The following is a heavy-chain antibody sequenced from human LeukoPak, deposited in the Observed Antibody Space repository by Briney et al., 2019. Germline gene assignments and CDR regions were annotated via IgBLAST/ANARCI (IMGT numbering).Heavy chain of an antibody. V-gene: IGHV3-66*01. J-gene: IGHJ4*02. Sequence: PGGSLRVSCEASGLSVSSYYMSWVRQAPGKGLEWVSVIYSGGTTFYSASVKGRFTISRDNSKNTLYLQMDSLRAEDTAVYYCVRDRGYNYGFFDSWGQGTLVTVSS. D-gene: IGHD5-18*01. CDR1: GLSVSSYY. CDR3: VRDRGYNYGFFDS. CDR2: IYSGGTT.